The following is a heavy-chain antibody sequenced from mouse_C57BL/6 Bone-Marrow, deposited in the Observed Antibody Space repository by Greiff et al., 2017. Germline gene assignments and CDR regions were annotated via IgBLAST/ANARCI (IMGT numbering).Heavy chain of an antibody. V-gene: IGHV1-26*01. D-gene: IGHD2-1*01. CDR3: ARYGYYGNSYYFDY. Sequence: EVQLQQSGPELVKPGASVKISCKASGYTFTDYYMNWVKQSHGKSLEWIGDINPNNGGTSYNQKFKGKATLTVDKSSSTAYMELRSLTSEDSAVYYCARYGYYGNSYYFDYWGQGTTRTVSS. J-gene: IGHJ2*01. CDR1: GYTFTDYY. CDR2: INPNNGGT.